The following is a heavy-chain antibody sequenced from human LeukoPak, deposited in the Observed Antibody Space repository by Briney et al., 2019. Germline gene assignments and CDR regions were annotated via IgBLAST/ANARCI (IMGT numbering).Heavy chain of an antibody. CDR3: ARPHTVLYDWFDP. V-gene: IGHV1-2*06. D-gene: IGHD3-3*01. CDR2: INPNSGGT. Sequence: ASVKVSCKASGYTFTGYYMHWVRQAPGQGLEWMGRINPNSGGTNYAQKFQGRVTMTRDTSISTAYMELSRLRSDDTAVYYCARPHTVLYDWFDPWGQGTLVTVSS. J-gene: IGHJ5*02. CDR1: GYTFTGYY.